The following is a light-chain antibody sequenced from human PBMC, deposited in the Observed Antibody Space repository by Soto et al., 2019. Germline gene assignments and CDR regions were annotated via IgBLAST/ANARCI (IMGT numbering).Light chain of an antibody. CDR1: SGHSSYA. Sequence: QLVLTQSPSASASLGASVKLTCTLSSGHSSYAIAWHQQQPEKGPRYLMKLNSDGSHSKWDGIPDRFSGSSSGAERYLTISSLQSEDEADYYCQTWGTGVFGGGTKLTVL. V-gene: IGLV4-69*01. J-gene: IGLJ3*02. CDR2: LNSDGSH. CDR3: QTWGTGV.